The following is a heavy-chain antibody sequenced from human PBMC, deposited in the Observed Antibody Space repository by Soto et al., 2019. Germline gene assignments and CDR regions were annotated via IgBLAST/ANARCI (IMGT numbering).Heavy chain of an antibody. V-gene: IGHV2-26*01. J-gene: IGHJ5*02. Sequence: QVTLKESGPVLVKPTETLTLTCTVSGFSLSDARMGVSWIRQPPGKALEWLAHIFSNDEKSYSTSLKSRLTISKDTSKSQVVLTMTNMDPVDTATYYCARIRVGSGIAAAGMFWFDPWGQGTLVTVSS. CDR1: GFSLSDARMG. CDR2: IFSNDEK. D-gene: IGHD6-13*01. CDR3: ARIRVGSGIAAAGMFWFDP.